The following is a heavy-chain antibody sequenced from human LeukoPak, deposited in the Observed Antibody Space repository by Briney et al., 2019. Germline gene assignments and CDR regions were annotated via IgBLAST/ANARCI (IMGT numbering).Heavy chain of an antibody. J-gene: IGHJ4*02. D-gene: IGHD1-26*01. Sequence: ASVKVSCKASGYNFFSYGITWVRQAPGQGLEWMGWVSAYADNTNYVQKFQGRVTMTTATSTSTAYMELRSLRSDDTAVYYCARDCIGCHGFDSWGQGTLVTVSS. V-gene: IGHV1-18*01. CDR3: ARDCIGCHGFDS. CDR1: GYNFFSYG. CDR2: VSAYADNT.